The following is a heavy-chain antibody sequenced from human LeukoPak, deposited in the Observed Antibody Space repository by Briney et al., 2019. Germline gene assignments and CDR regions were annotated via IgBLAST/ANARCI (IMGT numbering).Heavy chain of an antibody. CDR3: ARQAVDYYYGMDV. Sequence: GESLKISCKGSGYSFTTYWISLVRQMPGKGLEWMGRIDPSDSYTNYSPSFQGHVTMSADRSISTAYLQWSSLKASDTALYYCARQAVDYYYGMDVWGQGTTVTVSS. D-gene: IGHD6-25*01. CDR1: GYSFTTYW. J-gene: IGHJ6*02. CDR2: IDPSDSYT. V-gene: IGHV5-10-1*01.